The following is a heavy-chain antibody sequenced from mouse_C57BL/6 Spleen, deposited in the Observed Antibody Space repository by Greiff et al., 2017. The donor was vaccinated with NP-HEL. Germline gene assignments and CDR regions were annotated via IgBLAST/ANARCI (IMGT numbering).Heavy chain of an antibody. Sequence: QVQLKQSGPELVKPGASVKLSCKASGYTFTSYDINWVKQRPGQGLEWIGWIYPRDGSTKYNEKFKGKATLTVDTSSSTAYTELHSLTSEDSAVYFCAGNYGFAYWGQGTLVTVSA. V-gene: IGHV1-85*01. D-gene: IGHD2-1*01. CDR2: IYPRDGST. CDR3: AGNYGFAY. CDR1: GYTFTSYD. J-gene: IGHJ3*01.